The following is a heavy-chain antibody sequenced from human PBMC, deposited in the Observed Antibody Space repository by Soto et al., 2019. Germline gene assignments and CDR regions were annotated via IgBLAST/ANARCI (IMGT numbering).Heavy chain of an antibody. D-gene: IGHD4-17*01. Sequence: GGSLRLSCAAAGVTFSNYWMHWVRQAPGKGLEWVGRIKSKTDGGTTDYAAPVKGRFTISRDDSKNTLYLQMNSLKTKDTAVYYCTTGFLRWQRRSDAFDIWGQGTMVTVSS. CDR2: IKSKTDGGTT. J-gene: IGHJ3*02. V-gene: IGHV3-15*07. CDR1: GVTFSNYW. CDR3: TTGFLRWQRRSDAFDI.